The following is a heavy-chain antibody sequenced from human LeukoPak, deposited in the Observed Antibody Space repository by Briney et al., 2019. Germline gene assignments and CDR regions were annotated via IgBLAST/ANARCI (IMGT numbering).Heavy chain of an antibody. J-gene: IGHJ4*02. D-gene: IGHD2-15*01. CDR2: ISYDGSNK. CDR1: GFTFSSYA. V-gene: IGHV3-30*04. Sequence: PGGSLRLSCAASGFTFSSYAMHWVRQAPGKGLEWVAVISYDGSNKYYADSVKGRFTISRDNSKNMLYLQMNSLRAEDTAVYYCARAVAAYFDYWGQGTLVTVSS. CDR3: ARAVAAYFDY.